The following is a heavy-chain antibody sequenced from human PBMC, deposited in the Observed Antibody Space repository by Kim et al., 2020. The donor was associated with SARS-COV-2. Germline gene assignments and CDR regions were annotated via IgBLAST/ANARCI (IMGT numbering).Heavy chain of an antibody. CDR3: ARSWIGELCPGCFDP. V-gene: IGHV4-39*01. D-gene: IGHD3-10*01. CDR2: MYHTGSS. Sequence: SETLSLTCTVSGGSITSISFYWGWIRQTPGEKMEWIGSMYHTGSSYYNPSLKSRLTISVDTSKNQFFLNVRSVTAADTAVYYCARSWIGELCPGCFDP. CDR1: GGSITSISFY. J-gene: IGHJ5*02.